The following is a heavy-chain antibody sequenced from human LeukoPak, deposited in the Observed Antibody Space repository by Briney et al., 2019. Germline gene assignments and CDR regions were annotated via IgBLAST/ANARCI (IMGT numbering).Heavy chain of an antibody. V-gene: IGHV3-11*05. J-gene: IGHJ4*02. CDR2: ISSSSSST. Sequence: PGGSLRLSCTGSGFTFRTYAFSWIRQAPGKGLEWVSYISSSSSSTNYADSVKGRFTISRDNAKNSLYLQMNSLRAEDTAVYYCARDQYCRSPGCQGSGYFDYWGQGTLVTVSS. D-gene: IGHD2-2*01. CDR3: ARDQYCRSPGCQGSGYFDY. CDR1: GFTFRTYA.